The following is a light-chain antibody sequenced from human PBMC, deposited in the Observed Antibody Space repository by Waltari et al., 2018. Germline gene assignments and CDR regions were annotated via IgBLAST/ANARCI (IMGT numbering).Light chain of an antibody. CDR3: QQRRNWPLT. CDR2: DTS. J-gene: IGKJ4*01. Sequence: DIVLTQSPATLSLSPGERATLSRRASQSIHNYLAWYQQKPGQAPRLLIYDTSTRATGISARFSGSGFGTDFTLTISSLEPEDFAVYYCQQRRNWPLTFGGGTKVEIK. CDR1: QSIHNY. V-gene: IGKV3-11*01.